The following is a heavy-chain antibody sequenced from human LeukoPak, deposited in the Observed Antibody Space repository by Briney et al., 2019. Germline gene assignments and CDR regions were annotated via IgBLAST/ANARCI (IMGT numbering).Heavy chain of an antibody. CDR3: ARVRSGYYLRFDY. D-gene: IGHD3-3*01. Sequence: ASVRVSCKASGYTCTGDYMHWVRQAPGQWLEWMGRINPNSGGTNYAQKFQGRVTMTRDTSISTAYMELSRLRSDDTAVYYCARVRSGYYLRFDYWGQGTLVTVSS. J-gene: IGHJ4*02. V-gene: IGHV1-2*06. CDR1: GYTCTGDY. CDR2: INPNSGGT.